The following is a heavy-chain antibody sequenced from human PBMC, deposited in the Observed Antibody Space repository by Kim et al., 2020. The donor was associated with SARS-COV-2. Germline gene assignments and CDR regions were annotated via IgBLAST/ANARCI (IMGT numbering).Heavy chain of an antibody. CDR2: ILPFLGGP. V-gene: IGHV1-69*10. D-gene: IGHD6-13*01. CDR3: ADSSWDRGFDN. CDR1: GGDLSRYV. J-gene: IGHJ4*02. Sequence: SVKVSCKASGGDLSRYVIMWVRQAPGQGLEWMGRILPFLGGPNYAQQFQDRLTITVDKSTNTAYMELSSLTSDDTAVYYCADSSWDRGFDNWGQGTLVAVSS.